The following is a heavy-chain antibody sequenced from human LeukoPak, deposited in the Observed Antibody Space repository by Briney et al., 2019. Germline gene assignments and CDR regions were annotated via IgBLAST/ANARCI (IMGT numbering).Heavy chain of an antibody. Sequence: VASVKVSCKASGYTFTGYYMHWVRQAPGQGLEWMGWINPNSGGTNYAQKLQGRVTMTTDTSTSTAYMELRSLKSDDTAVYYCARSGAEITRLYDYWGQGTLVTVSS. V-gene: IGHV1-2*02. D-gene: IGHD3-16*01. CDR3: ARSGAEITRLYDY. J-gene: IGHJ4*02. CDR1: GYTFTGYY. CDR2: INPNSGGT.